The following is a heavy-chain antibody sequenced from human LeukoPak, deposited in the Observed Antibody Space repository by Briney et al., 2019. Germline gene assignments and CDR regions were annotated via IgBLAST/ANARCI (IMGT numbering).Heavy chain of an antibody. D-gene: IGHD6-19*01. J-gene: IGHJ4*02. CDR3: ASYSSGWYPY. V-gene: IGHV1-2*02. CDR1: GYTFTGYY. Sequence: ASVTVCCKASGYTFTGYYMHWVRQAPGQGLEWMGWINPNSGGTNYEQKFQGRVTMTRDTSISTAYMELSRLRSDDTAVYYCASYSSGWYPYWGQGTLVTVSS. CDR2: INPNSGGT.